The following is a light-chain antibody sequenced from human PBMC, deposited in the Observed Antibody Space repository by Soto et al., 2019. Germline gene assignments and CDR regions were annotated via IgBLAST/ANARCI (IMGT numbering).Light chain of an antibody. CDR2: AAS. Sequence: DIQMTQSPSSLSASAGDRVTITCRASQSIVTYLNWYQQKPGKAPNLLIYAASSLQSGVPSRFSGSGSGTDFTLTISSLQPEDFATYYCQQSYDPVWTFGQGTKVEIK. J-gene: IGKJ1*01. CDR3: QQSYDPVWT. V-gene: IGKV1-39*01. CDR1: QSIVTY.